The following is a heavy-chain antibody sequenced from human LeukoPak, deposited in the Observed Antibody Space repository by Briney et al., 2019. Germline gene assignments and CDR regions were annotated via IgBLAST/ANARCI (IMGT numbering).Heavy chain of an antibody. CDR3: ASRLGYSFSV. CDR1: GFTFNNYA. V-gene: IGHV3-23*01. CDR2: ITDNGGSA. Sequence: PGGSLRLSCAASGFTFNNYAMSWVRQAPGRGLEWVSTITDNGGSAFYADSVKGRFTISRDNSKNTLYLQMSSLRAEDTAVYYCASRLGYSFSVWGQGTLVTVSS. J-gene: IGHJ4*02. D-gene: IGHD5-18*01.